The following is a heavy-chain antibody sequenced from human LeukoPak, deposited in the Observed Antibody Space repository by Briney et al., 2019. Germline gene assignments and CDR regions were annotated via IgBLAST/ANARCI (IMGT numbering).Heavy chain of an antibody. J-gene: IGHJ4*02. D-gene: IGHD2-2*01. V-gene: IGHV3-23*01. Sequence: GGSLRLSCAASGFTFSSLSLSWVRQAPGKGLEWVSAISGSGSKTYYADSVKGRFTITGDNSKNTLYLQMNSLRAEDTAVYYCAKLTGSRGVCSSTSCYSPLDYWGQGTLVTVSS. CDR2: ISGSGSKT. CDR1: GFTFSSLS. CDR3: AKLTGSRGVCSSTSCYSPLDY.